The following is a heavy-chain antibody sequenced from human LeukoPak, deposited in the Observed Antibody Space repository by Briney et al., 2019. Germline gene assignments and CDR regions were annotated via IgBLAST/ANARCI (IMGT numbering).Heavy chain of an antibody. Sequence: GGSLRLSCGASGFIFRNAWMTWVRQAPGRGPEWVGRIKSNPDGGTADYGAAVKGRFTISRDDSRNMLYLQLTNLRAEDTAVYYCTTLSYDVHYWGRGTLVTVSS. CDR1: GFIFRNAW. D-gene: IGHD3-3*01. CDR3: TTLSYDVHY. CDR2: IKSNPDGGTA. J-gene: IGHJ4*02. V-gene: IGHV3-15*01.